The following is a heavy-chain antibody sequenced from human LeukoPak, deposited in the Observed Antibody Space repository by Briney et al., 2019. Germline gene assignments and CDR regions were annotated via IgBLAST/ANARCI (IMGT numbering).Heavy chain of an antibody. J-gene: IGHJ6*02. Sequence: GGSLRPSCAASGFTFSSYGMHWVRQAPGKGLEWVAVIWYDGSNKFYADSVKGRFTISRDNSKNTLYLQMNSLRAEDTAVYYCARAYYGSGSNYYYGLDVWGQGTTVTVSS. CDR3: ARAYYGSGSNYYYGLDV. CDR1: GFTFSSYG. CDR2: IWYDGSNK. V-gene: IGHV3-33*01. D-gene: IGHD3-10*01.